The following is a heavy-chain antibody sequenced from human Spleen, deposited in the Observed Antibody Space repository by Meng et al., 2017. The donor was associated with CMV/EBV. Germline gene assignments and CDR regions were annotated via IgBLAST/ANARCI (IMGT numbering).Heavy chain of an antibody. D-gene: IGHD3-10*01. Sequence: FTFSGVSLSTSGVGVGWIRQPPGQALEWLALIYWNDDKRYSPSLKSRLTITKDTSKNQVVLTMTNMDPVDTATYYCAHRLRWFDPWGQGTLVTVSS. CDR2: IYWNDDK. CDR1: GVSLSTSGVG. CDR3: AHRLRWFDP. J-gene: IGHJ5*02. V-gene: IGHV2-5*01.